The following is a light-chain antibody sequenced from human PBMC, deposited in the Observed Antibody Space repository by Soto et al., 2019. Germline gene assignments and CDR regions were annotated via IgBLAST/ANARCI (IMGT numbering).Light chain of an antibody. CDR3: QAWDSTTDVV. V-gene: IGLV3-1*01. CDR1: KLGDKY. CDR2: QDN. Sequence: SYELTQPPSVSVSPGQTASISCSGDKLGDKYACWYQVKPGQSPVLVIYQDNRRPSGIPERFSGSNSGNTATLTISGTQAMDEADYYCQAWDSTTDVVFGGGTKLTVL. J-gene: IGLJ3*02.